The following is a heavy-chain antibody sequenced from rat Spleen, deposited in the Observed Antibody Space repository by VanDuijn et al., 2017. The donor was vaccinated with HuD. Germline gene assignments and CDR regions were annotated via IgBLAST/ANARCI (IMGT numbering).Heavy chain of an antibody. Sequence: QVRLQQSGPELAKPGSSVKISCKTSGYTFTSYFIAWIKQTTGQGLEYIGYINTGSGNSRYNERFRGKATLTVDRSSSTAFMELSSLTPDDSAVYYCASDYRYNLYVMDVWGQGASVTVST. J-gene: IGHJ4*01. CDR1: GYTFTSYF. CDR2: INTGSGNS. CDR3: ASDYRYNLYVMDV. D-gene: IGHD1-9*01. V-gene: IGHV1-43*01.